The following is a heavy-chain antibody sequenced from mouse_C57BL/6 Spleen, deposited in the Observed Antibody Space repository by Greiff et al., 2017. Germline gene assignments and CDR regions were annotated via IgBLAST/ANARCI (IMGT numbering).Heavy chain of an antibody. V-gene: IGHV1-61*01. CDR2: IYPSDSET. D-gene: IGHD4-1*01. J-gene: IGHJ3*01. Sequence: VQLQQPGAELVRPGSSVKLSCKASGYTFTSYWMDWVKQRPGQGLEWIGNIYPSDSETHYNQKFKDKATLTVDKSSSTAYMQLSSLTSEDSAVYYCARQTGTSPAWFAYWGQGTLVTVSA. CDR3: ARQTGTSPAWFAY. CDR1: GYTFTSYW.